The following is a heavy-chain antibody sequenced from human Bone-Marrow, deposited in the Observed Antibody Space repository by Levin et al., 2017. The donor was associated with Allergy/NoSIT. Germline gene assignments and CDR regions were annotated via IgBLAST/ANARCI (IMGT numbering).Heavy chain of an antibody. V-gene: IGHV3-23*01. CDR2: ISGSGDST. Sequence: GESLKISCAASGFTFTSYAMSWVRQAPGKGLEWVSAISGSGDSTHYADSVKGRFTTSRDNSKNTLYLQMNSLRAEDTAVYYCAKAFPWYDPWGQGTLVTVSS. J-gene: IGHJ5*02. D-gene: IGHD3-3*02. CDR1: GFTFTSYA. CDR3: AKAFPWYDP.